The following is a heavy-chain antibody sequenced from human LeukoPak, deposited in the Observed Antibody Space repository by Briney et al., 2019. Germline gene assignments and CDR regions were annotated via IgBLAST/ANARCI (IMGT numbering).Heavy chain of an antibody. D-gene: IGHD1-26*01. Sequence: PGGSLRLTCAASGFTFSSYAMHWVRQAPGKGLEYVSAISSNGGSTYYANSVKGRFTISRDNSKNTLYLQMGSLRAEDMAAYYCARDHSGSYGVGAFDIWGQGTMVTISS. V-gene: IGHV3-64*01. CDR3: ARDHSGSYGVGAFDI. J-gene: IGHJ3*02. CDR2: ISSNGGST. CDR1: GFTFSSYA.